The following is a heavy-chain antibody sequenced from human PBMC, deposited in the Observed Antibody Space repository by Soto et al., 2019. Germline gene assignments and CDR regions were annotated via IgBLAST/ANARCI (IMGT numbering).Heavy chain of an antibody. Sequence: EVQLLESGGGLVQPGGSLRLSCAASGFIFSNYAMTWVRQAPGKGLEWVSSITGSGGSTYYADSVKGRFTISRDNSKNTLYLQMNSLRAEDTAVYYCAKEGFAAGTYFDSWGQGTLVTGSS. D-gene: IGHD6-13*01. J-gene: IGHJ4*02. CDR1: GFIFSNYA. V-gene: IGHV3-23*01. CDR3: AKEGFAAGTYFDS. CDR2: ITGSGGST.